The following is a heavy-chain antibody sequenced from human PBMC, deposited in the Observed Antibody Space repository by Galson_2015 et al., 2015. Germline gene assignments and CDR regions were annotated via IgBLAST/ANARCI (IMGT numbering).Heavy chain of an antibody. D-gene: IGHD3-16*02. Sequence: SVKVSCKASGYTFTGYYMHWVRQAPGQGLEWMGWINPNSGGTNYAQKFQGWVTMTRDTSISTAYMELSRLRSDDTAVYYCARDRSRMITFGGVIATYYYYGMDVWGQGTTVTVSS. CDR3: ARDRSRMITFGGVIATYYYYGMDV. CDR1: GYTFTGYY. V-gene: IGHV1-2*04. CDR2: INPNSGGT. J-gene: IGHJ6*02.